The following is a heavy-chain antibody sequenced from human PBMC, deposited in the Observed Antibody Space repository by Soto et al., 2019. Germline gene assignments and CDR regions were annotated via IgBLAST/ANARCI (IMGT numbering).Heavy chain of an antibody. V-gene: IGHV4-31*03. Sequence: QVQLQESGPGLVKPSQTLSLTCTVSGGSISSGGYYWSWIRQHPGKGLEWIGYIYYSGSTYYNPSLKSRVTISVDTSKNQFSLKLSSVTAADTAVYYCAREMGRSPRNGNWFDPWGQGTLVTVSS. CDR1: GGSISSGGYY. J-gene: IGHJ5*02. D-gene: IGHD2-15*01. CDR3: AREMGRSPRNGNWFDP. CDR2: IYYSGST.